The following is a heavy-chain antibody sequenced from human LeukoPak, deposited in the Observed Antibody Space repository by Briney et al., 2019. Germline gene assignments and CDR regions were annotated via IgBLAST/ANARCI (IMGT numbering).Heavy chain of an antibody. D-gene: IGHD5-12*01. CDR2: INHSGST. CDR1: GGSFSGYY. Sequence: PSETLSLTCAVYGGSFSGYYWSWIRQPPGKGLEWIGEINHSGSTNYNPSLKSRVTISVDTSKNQFSLKLSSVTAADTAVYYCARHVSGYDLIDYWGQGTLATVSS. J-gene: IGHJ4*02. V-gene: IGHV4-34*01. CDR3: ARHVSGYDLIDY.